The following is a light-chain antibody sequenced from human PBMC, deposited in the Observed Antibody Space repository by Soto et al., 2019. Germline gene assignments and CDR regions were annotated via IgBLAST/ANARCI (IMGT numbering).Light chain of an antibody. V-gene: IGLV1-40*01. CDR3: QSYDSSLSGWL. CDR2: GDS. J-gene: IGLJ3*02. CDR1: SSNIGAGYN. Sequence: QSVLTQPPSLSGAPGQRVTISCTGSSSNIGAGYNVHWYQQVPGTAPKLLIYGDSNRPSGVPDRFSGSKSGTSASLAITGLQAEDEADYYCQSYDSSLSGWLFGGGTKLTVL.